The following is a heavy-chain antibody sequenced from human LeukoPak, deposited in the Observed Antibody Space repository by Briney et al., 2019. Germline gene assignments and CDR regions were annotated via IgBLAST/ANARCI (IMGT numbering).Heavy chain of an antibody. V-gene: IGHV4-61*02. CDR1: GGSISSGSYY. Sequence: SETLSLTCTVSGGSISSGSYYWSWIRQPAGKGLEWIGRIYTSGSTYYNPSLKSRVTISVDTSKNQFSLKLSSLTAADTAVYYCAREQGGYSYGTPDYWGQGTLVTVSS. J-gene: IGHJ4*02. D-gene: IGHD5-18*01. CDR2: IYTSGST. CDR3: AREQGGYSYGTPDY.